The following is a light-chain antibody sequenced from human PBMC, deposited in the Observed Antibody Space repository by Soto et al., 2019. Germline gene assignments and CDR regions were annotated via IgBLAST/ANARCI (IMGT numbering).Light chain of an antibody. Sequence: ESVLTQSPGTLSLSPGERATLSCRASQSVSSNYLAWYQQKPGQAPRLLIYGVSSRATGIPDRFSASGSGTDFTLTISRLEPEDSAVYYCQQYGSSPTWTFGQGTKVES. CDR2: GVS. J-gene: IGKJ1*01. V-gene: IGKV3-20*01. CDR3: QQYGSSPTWT. CDR1: QSVSSNY.